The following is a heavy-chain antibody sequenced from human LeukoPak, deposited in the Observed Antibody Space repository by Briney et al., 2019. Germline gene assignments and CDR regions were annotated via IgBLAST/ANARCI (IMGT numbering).Heavy chain of an antibody. Sequence: PGESLTLSCAASGFTFSTYAMSWVRQAPGKGLEWVSVISGSGDRTYYPDSVKGRFTISRDNSKNTLYLQMNSLRAEDTAVYYCARDRGYSYGSYYFDYWGQGTLVTVSS. CDR3: ARDRGYSYGSYYFDY. CDR1: GFTFSTYA. V-gene: IGHV3-23*01. D-gene: IGHD5-18*01. CDR2: ISGSGDRT. J-gene: IGHJ4*02.